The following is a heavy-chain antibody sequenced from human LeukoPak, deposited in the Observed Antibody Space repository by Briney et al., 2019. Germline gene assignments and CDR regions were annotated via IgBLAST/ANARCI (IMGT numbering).Heavy chain of an antibody. D-gene: IGHD3-10*01. CDR3: ATDPIIMVRGVIIEGFDP. CDR1: GNTLTELS. CDR2: FDPEDGET. V-gene: IGHV1-24*01. Sequence: GASVKVSCKVSGNTLTELSMHWVRQAPAKGLEWMGGFDPEDGETIYAQKFQGRVTMTEDTSTDTAYMELSSLRSEDTAVYYCATDPIIMVRGVIIEGFDPWGQGTLVTVSS. J-gene: IGHJ5*02.